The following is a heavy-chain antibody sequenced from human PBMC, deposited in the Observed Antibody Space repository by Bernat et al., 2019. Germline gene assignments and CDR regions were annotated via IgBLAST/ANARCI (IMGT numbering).Heavy chain of an antibody. J-gene: IGHJ5*02. D-gene: IGHD1-26*01. CDR3: ARILGATSQT. CDR1: GGSFSGYY. Sequence: QVQLQQWGAGLLKPSETLSLTCAVYGGSFSGYYWSWIRQPPGKGLEWIGEINHSGSTNYNPSLKSRVTISVDTSKNQFSLKLSSVTAADTAVYYCARILGATSQTWGQGTLVTVSP. V-gene: IGHV4-34*01. CDR2: INHSGST.